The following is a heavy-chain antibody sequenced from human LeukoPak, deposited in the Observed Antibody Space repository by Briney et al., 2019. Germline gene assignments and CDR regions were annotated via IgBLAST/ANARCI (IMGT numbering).Heavy chain of an antibody. D-gene: IGHD2-2*01. CDR1: GGSISSGGYY. CDR3: ARSSSTSSYWYFDL. Sequence: SQTLSLTCTVSGGSISSGGYYWSWIRQPPGKGLEWIGYIYHSGSTYYNPSLKSRVTISVDRSKNQFSLKLSSVTAADTAVYYCARSSSTSSYWYFDLWGRGTLVTVSS. V-gene: IGHV4-30-2*01. J-gene: IGHJ2*01. CDR2: IYHSGST.